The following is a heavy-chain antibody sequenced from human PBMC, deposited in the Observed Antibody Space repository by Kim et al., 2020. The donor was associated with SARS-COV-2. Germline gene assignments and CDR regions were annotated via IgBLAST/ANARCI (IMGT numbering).Heavy chain of an antibody. D-gene: IGHD1-26*01. Sequence: GGSLRLSCAASGFTFSSWPMSWVRQAPGKGLEWVSDIGASGGSTYYADSVKGRFTISRDNSKNTLYLQMNSLRADDTAVYYCAKRSGSYGRDFDYWGQGTLVTVSS. CDR1: GFTFSSWP. CDR2: IGASGGST. V-gene: IGHV3-23*01. CDR3: AKRSGSYGRDFDY. J-gene: IGHJ4*02.